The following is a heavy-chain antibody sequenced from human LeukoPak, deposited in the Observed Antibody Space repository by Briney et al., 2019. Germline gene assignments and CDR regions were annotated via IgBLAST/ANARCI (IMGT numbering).Heavy chain of an antibody. CDR3: ARDVRYGDGDY. CDR2: ISSSSSYI. D-gene: IGHD4-17*01. V-gene: IGHV3-21*01. Sequence: GGSLRLSCAASGFTFSSYSMYWVRQAPGKGLEWVSSISSSSSYIYYADSVKGRFTISRDNAKNSLYLQMNSLRAEDTAVYYCARDVRYGDGDYWGQGTLVTVSS. J-gene: IGHJ4*02. CDR1: GFTFSSYS.